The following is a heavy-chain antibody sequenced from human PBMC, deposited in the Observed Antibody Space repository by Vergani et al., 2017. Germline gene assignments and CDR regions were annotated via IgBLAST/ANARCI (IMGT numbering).Heavy chain of an antibody. J-gene: IGHJ3*02. Sequence: QVQLVESGGGVVQPGRSLRLSCAASGFTFSTYGMHWVRQAPGKGLEWVAVIWFDGNNKYYADSVKGRFTISRDNSKNTLYLQMNSLRAEDTAVYYCARDRSSTRPNWGRAFDIWGQGTMVTVSS. V-gene: IGHV3-33*01. D-gene: IGHD2-2*01. CDR3: ARDRSSTRPNWGRAFDI. CDR2: IWFDGNNK. CDR1: GFTFSTYG.